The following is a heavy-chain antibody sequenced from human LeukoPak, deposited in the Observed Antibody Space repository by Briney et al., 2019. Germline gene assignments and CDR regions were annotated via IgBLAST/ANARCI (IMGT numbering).Heavy chain of an antibody. V-gene: IGHV4-39*01. D-gene: IGHD6-19*01. CDR2: IYYSGST. J-gene: IGHJ5*02. CDR3: ARHRAVIAVAGNGWFDP. CDR1: GGSISSSSYS. Sequence: SETLSLTCTVSGGSISSSSYSWGWIRQPPGKGLEWIGSIYYSGSTYYNPSLKSRVTISVDTSKNQFSLKLSSVTSADTAVYYCARHRAVIAVAGNGWFDPWGQGTLVTVSS.